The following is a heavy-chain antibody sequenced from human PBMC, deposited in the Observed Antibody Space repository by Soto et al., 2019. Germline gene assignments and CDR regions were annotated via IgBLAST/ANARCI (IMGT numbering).Heavy chain of an antibody. Sequence: ASVKVSCKASGYTFTSYYIHWMRQAPVQGLEWMGLINPSGGSTTYAQKFQGRATMTRDTSTSTVYMDLSSLRSEDSAVYYCARSPYSSGYYYAIDYWGQGTQVTVSS. CDR2: INPSGGST. CDR3: ARSPYSSGYYYAIDY. J-gene: IGHJ4*02. CDR1: GYTFTSYY. D-gene: IGHD3-22*01. V-gene: IGHV1-46*01.